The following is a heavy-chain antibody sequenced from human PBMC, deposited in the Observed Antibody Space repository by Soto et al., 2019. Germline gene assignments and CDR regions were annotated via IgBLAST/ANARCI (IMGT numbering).Heavy chain of an antibody. Sequence: SETLSLTCTVSGGSISSYYWSWIRQPPGKGLEWIGYTYYSGSTNYNPSLKSRVTISVDTSKNQFSLKLSSVTAADTAVYYCARRGVYYDILTGYTNYYGMDVWGQGTTVTVSS. D-gene: IGHD3-9*01. CDR1: GGSISSYY. CDR2: TYYSGST. V-gene: IGHV4-59*01. CDR3: ARRGVYYDILTGYTNYYGMDV. J-gene: IGHJ6*02.